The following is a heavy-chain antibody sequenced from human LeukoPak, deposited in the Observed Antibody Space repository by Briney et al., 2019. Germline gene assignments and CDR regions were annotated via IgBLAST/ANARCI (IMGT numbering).Heavy chain of an antibody. CDR3: ARGEYSYGAYFDY. D-gene: IGHD5-18*01. V-gene: IGHV3-48*04. CDR2: ISSGSRTI. CDR1: GFTFISYS. Sequence: GGSLRLSCGASGFTFISYSMNWVRQAPGKGLEWVSYISSGSRTIHYADSVKGRFTISRDNARNSLYLQMNSLRAEDTAVYYCARGEYSYGAYFDYWGQGTLVTVSS. J-gene: IGHJ4*02.